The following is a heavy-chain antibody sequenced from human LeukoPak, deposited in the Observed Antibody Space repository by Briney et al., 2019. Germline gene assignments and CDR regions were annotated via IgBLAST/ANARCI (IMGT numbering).Heavy chain of an antibody. D-gene: IGHD2-15*01. CDR3: SVVVAATPK. Sequence: GGSLRLSCVASGFNVSSTYMNWVRQAPGKGLEWVSLINSGGTTYYPDSVKGRFTIARDNSKNTLFLQMNSLRAEDTAVYYCSVVVAATPKWGQGTLVTVSS. CDR1: GFNVSSTY. J-gene: IGHJ4*02. CDR2: INSGGTT. V-gene: IGHV3-66*01.